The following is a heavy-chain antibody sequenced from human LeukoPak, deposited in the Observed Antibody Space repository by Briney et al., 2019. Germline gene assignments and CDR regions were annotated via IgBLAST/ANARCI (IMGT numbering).Heavy chain of an antibody. CDR1: GYTFTSYD. CDR2: MNPNSGNT. CDR3: ARDMHDSSLYDY. D-gene: IGHD3-22*01. Sequence: ASVKVSCKASGYTFTSYDINWVRQATGQGLEWMGWMNPNSGNTGYAQKFQGRVTMTRDTSISTAYMELSRLRSVDAAVYYCARDMHDSSLYDYWGQGTLVTVSS. V-gene: IGHV1-8*01. J-gene: IGHJ4*02.